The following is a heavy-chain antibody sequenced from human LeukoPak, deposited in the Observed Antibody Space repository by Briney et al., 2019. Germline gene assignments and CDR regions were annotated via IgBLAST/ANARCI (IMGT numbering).Heavy chain of an antibody. Sequence: SETLSLTCTVSGGSISSGGYYWSWIRQHPGNGLEWIGYIYYSGSTYYNPSLKSRVTISVDTSKNQFSLKLSSVTAADTAVYYCARQTHYYYDSSGPIDYWGQGTLVTVSS. CDR2: IYYSGST. CDR1: GGSISSGGYY. V-gene: IGHV4-31*03. CDR3: ARQTHYYYDSSGPIDY. D-gene: IGHD3-22*01. J-gene: IGHJ4*02.